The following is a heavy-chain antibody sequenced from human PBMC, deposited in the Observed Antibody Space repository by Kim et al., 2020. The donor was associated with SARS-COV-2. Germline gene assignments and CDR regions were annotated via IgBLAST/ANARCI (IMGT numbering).Heavy chain of an antibody. J-gene: IGHJ5*02. V-gene: IGHV4-61*02. CDR1: GGSISSGSYY. CDR3: ARASAQPLYNWFDP. D-gene: IGHD5-18*01. Sequence: SETLSLTCTVSGGSISSGSYYWSWIRQPAGKGLEWIGRIYTSGSTNYNPSLKSRVTISVDTSKNQFSLKLSSVTAADTAVYYCARASAQPLYNWFDPWGQGTLVTVSP. CDR2: IYTSGST.